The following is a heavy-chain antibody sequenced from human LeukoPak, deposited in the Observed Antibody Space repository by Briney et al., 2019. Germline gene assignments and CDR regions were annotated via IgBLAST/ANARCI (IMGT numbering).Heavy chain of an antibody. CDR1: GYTFTSYY. CDR3: ARGSGYDNWFDP. CDR2: INPSGGST. V-gene: IGHV1-46*01. J-gene: IGHJ5*02. Sequence: ASVKVSCKASGYTFTSYYMHWVRQAPGQGLEWMGIINPSGGSTSYAQKFQGRVTMTRNTSISTAYMELSSLRSEDTAVYYCARGSGYDNWFDPWGQGTLVTVSS. D-gene: IGHD3-22*01.